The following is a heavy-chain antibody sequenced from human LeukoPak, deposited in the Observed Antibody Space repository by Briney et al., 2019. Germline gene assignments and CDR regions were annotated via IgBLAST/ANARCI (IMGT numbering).Heavy chain of an antibody. V-gene: IGHV1-18*01. J-gene: IGHJ3*02. D-gene: IGHD5-12*01. CDR2: ISTYNGNT. Sequence: ASVKVSCKASGYTFTSYGISWVRQAPGQGLEWMGWISTYNGNTNYAQKLQGRVTITTDTSTSTAYMELRSLRSDDTAVYYCARDGYSGYDFMAFDNWGQGTMVTVSS. CDR1: GYTFTSYG. CDR3: ARDGYSGYDFMAFDN.